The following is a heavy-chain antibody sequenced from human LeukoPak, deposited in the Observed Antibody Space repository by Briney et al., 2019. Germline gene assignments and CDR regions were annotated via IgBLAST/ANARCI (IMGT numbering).Heavy chain of an antibody. J-gene: IGHJ5*02. CDR2: INPNSGGT. Sequence: ASVKVSCKASGYTFTGYYMHWVRQAPGQGLEWMGRINPNSGGTNYAQKFQGRVTMTRDTSISTAYMELSRLRSDDTAVYYCARGSRTATPYNWFDPWGQGTLVTVSS. CDR1: GYTFTGYY. CDR3: ARGSRTATPYNWFDP. V-gene: IGHV1-2*06.